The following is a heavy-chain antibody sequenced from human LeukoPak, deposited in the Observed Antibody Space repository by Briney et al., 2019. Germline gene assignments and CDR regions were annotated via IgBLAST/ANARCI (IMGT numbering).Heavy chain of an antibody. CDR1: GYTFTDYY. J-gene: IGHJ4*02. CDR3: ARVLARYGNLDY. V-gene: IGHV1-2*02. CDR2: INPNSGGT. Sequence: GASVKVSSKASGYTFTDYYIHWVRQAPGQGGEWMGWINPNSGGTNYTQKFQGRVTMTRDTSISTAYLELNRLTSDNTAVYYCARVLARYGNLDYWGQGILVTVSS. D-gene: IGHD1-14*01.